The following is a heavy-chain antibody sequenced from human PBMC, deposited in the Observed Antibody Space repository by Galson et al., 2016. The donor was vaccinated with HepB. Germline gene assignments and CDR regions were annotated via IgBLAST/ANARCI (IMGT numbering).Heavy chain of an antibody. CDR3: IRASSSSGYWYFDL. CDR1: GFMFSDHC. J-gene: IGHJ2*01. CDR2: TRNKARSYTA. Sequence: SLRLSCAASGFMFSDHCMDWVRQAPGKGLEWVARTRNKARSYTAEYAASVKGRFTISRGDSQNSVYLQMNSLNTEDTALYYCIRASSSSGYWYFDLWGRGTLVTVSS. D-gene: IGHD6-6*01. V-gene: IGHV3-72*01.